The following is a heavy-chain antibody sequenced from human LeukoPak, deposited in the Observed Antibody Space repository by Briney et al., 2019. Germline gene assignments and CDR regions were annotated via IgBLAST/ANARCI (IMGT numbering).Heavy chain of an antibody. D-gene: IGHD6-6*01. CDR2: ISGSGGGT. J-gene: IGHJ3*02. Sequence: GGSLRLSCAASGFTFTTYAMSWVRQAPGKGLEWVSLISGSGGGTYYADSVKGRFTISRDNSKNTLYLQMNSLRAEDTAVYYCAKAFRGLEYSSSSDAFDIWGQGTMVTVSS. CDR1: GFTFTTYA. CDR3: AKAFRGLEYSSSSDAFDI. V-gene: IGHV3-23*01.